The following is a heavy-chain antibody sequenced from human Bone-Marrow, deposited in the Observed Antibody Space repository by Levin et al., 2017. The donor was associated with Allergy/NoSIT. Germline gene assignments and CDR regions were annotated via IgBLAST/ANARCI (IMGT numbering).Heavy chain of an antibody. CDR1: GYTFTTYY. J-gene: IGHJ6*02. Sequence: ASVKVSCKASGYTFTTYYIHWVRQAPGQGLEWMGAINPSGGITSFAQKFQYRVTMTRDTSTDTVNMELSSMRSDDTAVYYCARDQSFGFWTGSSYFSGLAGWGQGTTVTVSS. CDR2: INPSGGIT. V-gene: IGHV1-46*01. D-gene: IGHD3/OR15-3a*01. CDR3: ARDQSFGFWTGSSYFSGLAG.